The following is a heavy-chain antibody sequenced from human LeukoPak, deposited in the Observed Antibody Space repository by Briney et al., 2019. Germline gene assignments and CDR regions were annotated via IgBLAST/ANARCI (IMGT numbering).Heavy chain of an antibody. CDR2: IYTSGST. V-gene: IGHV4-61*02. Sequence: PSQTLSLTCTVSGGSISSGSYYWSWIRQPAGKGLEWIGRIYTSGSTNYNPSLKSRVTIPVDTSKNQFSLKLSSVTAADTAVYYCASTVVKGVGFDYWGQGTLVTVSS. D-gene: IGHD4-23*01. J-gene: IGHJ4*02. CDR3: ASTVVKGVGFDY. CDR1: GGSISSGSYY.